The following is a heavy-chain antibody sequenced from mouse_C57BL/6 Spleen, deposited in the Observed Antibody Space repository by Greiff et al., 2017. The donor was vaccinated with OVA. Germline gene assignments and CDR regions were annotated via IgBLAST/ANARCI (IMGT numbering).Heavy chain of an antibody. CDR1: GFSLTSYG. D-gene: IGHD1-1*01. CDR2: IWSGGST. CDR3: ASPYGSSHYYAMDY. V-gene: IGHV2-2*01. J-gene: IGHJ4*01. Sequence: VHLVESGPGLVQPSQSLSITCTVSGFSLTSYGVHWVRQSPGKGLEWLGVIWSGGSTDYNAAFISRLSISKDNSKSQVFFKMNSLQADDTAIYYCASPYGSSHYYAMDYWGQGTSVTVSS.